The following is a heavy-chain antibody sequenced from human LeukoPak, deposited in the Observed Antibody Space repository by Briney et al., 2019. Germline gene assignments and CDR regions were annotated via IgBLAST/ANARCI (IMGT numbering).Heavy chain of an antibody. D-gene: IGHD1-26*01. J-gene: IGHJ4*02. CDR1: GYTFTGYY. CDR3: ASSGSYSPEFDY. CDR2: INPNSGGT. Sequence: ASVKVSCRASGYTFTGYYMRWVRQAPGQGLEWMGWINPNSGGTNYAQKFQGRVTMTRDTSISTAYMELSRLRSDDTAVYYCASSGSYSPEFDYWGQGTLVTVSS. V-gene: IGHV1-2*02.